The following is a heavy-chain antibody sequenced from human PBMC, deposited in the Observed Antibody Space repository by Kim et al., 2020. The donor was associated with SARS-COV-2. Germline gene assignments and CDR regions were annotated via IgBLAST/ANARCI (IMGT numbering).Heavy chain of an antibody. J-gene: IGHJ6*03. CDR1: GGSLSSSSYY. D-gene: IGHD6-19*01. CDR3: ARHQRYGSGWYVAFYYYYLDV. CDR2: AYDIGNT. Sequence: SETLSRTCTVSGGSLSSSSYYWGWIRQPPGKGLEWIGTAYDIGNTYYNPSLKSRVTISVDTSKNQFSLKLGSVTAADTAVYYCARHQRYGSGWYVAFYYYYLDVWGTGTTVTVS. V-gene: IGHV4-39*01.